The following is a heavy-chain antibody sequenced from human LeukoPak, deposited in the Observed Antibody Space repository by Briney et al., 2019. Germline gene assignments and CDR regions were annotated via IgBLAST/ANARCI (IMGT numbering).Heavy chain of an antibody. CDR2: IYYTGRT. D-gene: IGHD3-22*01. CDR3: AKDQVVITTTGSWFDP. Sequence: SQTLSLTCIVSGGSISSGDFHWSWVRQPPGKGLEWIGYIYYTGRTYYNPSLKSRVTISVDTSRNQFSLKLNSVTATDTAVYYCAKDQVVITTTGSWFDPWGQGTLVTVSS. V-gene: IGHV4-30-4*01. J-gene: IGHJ5*02. CDR1: GGSISSGDFH.